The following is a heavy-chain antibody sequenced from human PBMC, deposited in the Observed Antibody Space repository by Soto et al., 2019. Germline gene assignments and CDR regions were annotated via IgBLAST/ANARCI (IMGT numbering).Heavy chain of an antibody. CDR1: GLSFRHYW. J-gene: IGHJ4*02. CDR2: INTDGTYT. V-gene: IGHV3-74*01. D-gene: IGHD1-20*01. Sequence: EMQLVEPGGGLVQPGGSLRLSCVASGLSFRHYWGHWVRQASGKGLAWGSRINTDGTYTSNADPVKGRFTISRDNAKNTLYLQMNSLRVEDTAVYFFAGFGYDWNGWDWGPGTLVTVSS. CDR3: AGFGYDWNGWD.